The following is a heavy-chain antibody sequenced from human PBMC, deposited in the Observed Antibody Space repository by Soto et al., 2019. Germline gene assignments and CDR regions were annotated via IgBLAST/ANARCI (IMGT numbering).Heavy chain of an antibody. V-gene: IGHV1-18*01. D-gene: IGHD3-10*02. CDR2: ISTYNGNP. CDR3: AVYYGMFASDY. J-gene: IGHJ4*02. Sequence: QIQLVQSGIELKTPGASVKVSCKTSGYTFTSYGITWVRQAPGQGLEWMGWISTYNGNPYYAQKLQGRVTMTTDTAPATAYLGLRGLSADDTAVLCCAVYYGMFASDYWGQGTLGTRPS. CDR1: GYTFTSYG.